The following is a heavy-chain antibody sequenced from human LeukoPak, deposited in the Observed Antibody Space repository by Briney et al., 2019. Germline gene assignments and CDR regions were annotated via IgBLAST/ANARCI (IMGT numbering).Heavy chain of an antibody. CDR3: GKDRSAVAATSCFDC. CDR1: GFTFNSYA. Sequence: GGSLRLSCAASGFTFNSYAMSWVRQAPGKGLEWVSTISGRGGSTYYADSVKGRFTISRDNSKNTLYLQMNSLRAEDTAVYYCGKDRSAVAATSCFDCWGQGTLVTVSS. D-gene: IGHD2-15*01. CDR2: ISGRGGST. V-gene: IGHV3-23*01. J-gene: IGHJ4*02.